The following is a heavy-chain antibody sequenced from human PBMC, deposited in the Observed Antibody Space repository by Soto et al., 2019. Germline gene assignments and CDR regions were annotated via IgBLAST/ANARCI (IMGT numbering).Heavy chain of an antibody. V-gene: IGHV1-69*02. Sequence: QVQLVQSGAEVKKPGSSVKVSCKASGGTFSSYTISWVRQAPGQGLEWMGRIIPILGIANYAQKFQGRVTITAVKSTGAAYMELSSLRSEDTAVYYWARTEAVAGNSVSDSWGQGTLVTVSS. CDR1: GGTFSSYT. CDR2: IIPILGIA. J-gene: IGHJ4*02. CDR3: ARTEAVAGNSVSDS. D-gene: IGHD6-19*01.